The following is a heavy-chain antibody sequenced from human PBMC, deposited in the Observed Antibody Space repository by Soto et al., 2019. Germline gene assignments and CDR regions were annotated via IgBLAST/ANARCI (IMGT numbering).Heavy chain of an antibody. J-gene: IGHJ6*02. D-gene: IGHD3-16*01. V-gene: IGHV4-34*01. CDR1: GGSFSGYY. CDR3: ARCPRIMISFGGRYYYYGMDV. Sequence: SETLSLTCAVYGGSFSGYYWSWIRQPPGKGLEWIGEINHSGSTNYNPSLKSRVTISVDTSKNQFSLKLSSVTAADTAVYYCARCPRIMISFGGRYYYYGMDVWGQGTTVTVSS. CDR2: INHSGST.